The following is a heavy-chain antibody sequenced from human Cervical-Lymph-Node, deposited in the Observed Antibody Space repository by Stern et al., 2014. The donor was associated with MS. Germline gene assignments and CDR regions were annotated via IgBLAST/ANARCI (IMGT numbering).Heavy chain of an antibody. J-gene: IGHJ4*02. CDR2: INPNTGGT. CDR3: ARVNNTGWYFFDF. V-gene: IGHV1-2*06. D-gene: IGHD6-19*01. Sequence: VHLVESGAEVKKPGASVKVSCKASGYTFTDYYIHWVRQAPGQGLEWMGRINPNTGGTNPAQKFQGTVTMTRDTSISTAYMELSGLTSDDTAVYYCARVNNTGWYFFDFWGQGTLVTVSS. CDR1: GYTFTDYY.